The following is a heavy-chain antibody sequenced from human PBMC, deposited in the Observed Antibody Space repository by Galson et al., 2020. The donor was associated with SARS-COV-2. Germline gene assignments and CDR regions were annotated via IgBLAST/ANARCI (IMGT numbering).Heavy chain of an antibody. CDR1: GYTFTSYG. Sequence: GASVKVSCKASGYTFTSYGISWVRQAPGQGLEWMGWISAYNGNTNYAQKLQGRVTMTTDTSTSTAYMELRSLRSDDTAVYYCARDRFVTSMDQRIMITFGGVIVKGPFDYWGQGTLVTVSS. CDR2: ISAYNGNT. J-gene: IGHJ4*02. D-gene: IGHD3-16*02. V-gene: IGHV1-18*04. CDR3: ARDRFVTSMDQRIMITFGGVIVKGPFDY.